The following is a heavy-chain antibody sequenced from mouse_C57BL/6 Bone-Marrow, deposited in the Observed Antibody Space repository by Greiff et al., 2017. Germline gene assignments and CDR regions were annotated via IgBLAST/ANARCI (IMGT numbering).Heavy chain of an antibody. V-gene: IGHV1-64*01. CDR2: IHPNSGST. CDR3: ARGGGCDFAY. J-gene: IGHJ2*01. Sequence: QVQLQQPGAELVKPGASVKLSCKASGYTFTSYWMHWVKQRPGQGLEWIGMIHPNSGSTNYNEKFKSKATLTVDKSSSTAYMQLNSLTSEASAVYDCARGGGCDFAYWGQGTTLTVSS. CDR1: GYTFTSYW.